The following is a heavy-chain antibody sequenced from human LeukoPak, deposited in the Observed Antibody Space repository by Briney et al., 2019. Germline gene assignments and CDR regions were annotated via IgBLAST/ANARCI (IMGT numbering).Heavy chain of an antibody. V-gene: IGHV3-23*01. CDR3: ARDGPFGVVIGDFDY. CDR1: GFTFSSYA. J-gene: IGHJ4*02. D-gene: IGHD3-3*01. CDR2: ISGSGGST. Sequence: GGSLRLSCAASGFTFSSYAMSWVRQAPGKGLEWVSAISGSGGSTYYADSVKGRFTISRDNAKNSLYLQMNSLRAEDTAVYYCARDGPFGVVIGDFDYWGQGTLITVSS.